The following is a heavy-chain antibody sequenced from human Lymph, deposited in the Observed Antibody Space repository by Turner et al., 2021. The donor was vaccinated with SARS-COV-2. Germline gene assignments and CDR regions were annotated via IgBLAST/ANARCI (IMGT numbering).Heavy chain of an antibody. CDR2: IYYSGSN. CDR1: GGSISSSSHY. Sequence: QLQLQESGPGLVKPSETLSLTCTVSGGSISSSSHYWGWICQPPGRGLEWIGHIYYSGSNYYNPSLKRRVTISVDTSKNQFSLKLSSVTAADTAVYYCARLVRRAEYYFDYWGQGTLVTVSS. D-gene: IGHD3-10*01. V-gene: IGHV4-39*01. CDR3: ARLVRRAEYYFDY. J-gene: IGHJ4*02.